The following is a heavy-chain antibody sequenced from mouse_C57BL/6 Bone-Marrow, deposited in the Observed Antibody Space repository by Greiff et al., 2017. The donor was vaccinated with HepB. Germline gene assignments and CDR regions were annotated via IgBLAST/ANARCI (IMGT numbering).Heavy chain of an antibody. V-gene: IGHV5-16*01. CDR1: GFTFSDYY. CDR2: INYDGSST. CDR3: EREGPYGRFAY. J-gene: IGHJ3*01. Sequence: EVKLVESEGGLVQPGSSMKLSCTASGFTFSDYYMAWVRQVPEKGLEWVANINYDGSSTYYLDSLKSRFIISRDNAKNILYLQMSSLKSEDTATYYCEREGPYGRFAYWGQGTLVTVSA. D-gene: IGHD2-1*01.